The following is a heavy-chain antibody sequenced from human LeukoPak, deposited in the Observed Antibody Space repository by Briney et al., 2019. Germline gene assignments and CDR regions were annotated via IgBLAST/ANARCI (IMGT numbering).Heavy chain of an antibody. CDR3: ATGYCSSTNCRIDY. D-gene: IGHD2-2*03. CDR1: GGTFSSYA. Sequence: SVKVSCKASGGTFSSYAISWVRQAPGQGLEWMGRIIPILGIANYAQKFQGRVTITADKSASTAYMELSSLRSEDTAVYYCATGYCSSTNCRIDYWGQGTLVSVSS. V-gene: IGHV1-69*04. J-gene: IGHJ4*02. CDR2: IIPILGIA.